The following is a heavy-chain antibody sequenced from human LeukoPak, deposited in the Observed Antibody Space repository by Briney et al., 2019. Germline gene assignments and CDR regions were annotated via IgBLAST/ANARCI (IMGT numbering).Heavy chain of an antibody. Sequence: ASVKVSCKASGYTFTSYAMHWVRQAPGQRLEWMGWINAGNGNTKYSQKFQGRVTITRGTSASTAYMELSSLRSEDTAVYYCAILVVPAARDAFDIWGQGTMVTVSS. V-gene: IGHV1-3*01. J-gene: IGHJ3*02. CDR3: AILVVPAARDAFDI. CDR2: INAGNGNT. CDR1: GYTFTSYA. D-gene: IGHD2-2*01.